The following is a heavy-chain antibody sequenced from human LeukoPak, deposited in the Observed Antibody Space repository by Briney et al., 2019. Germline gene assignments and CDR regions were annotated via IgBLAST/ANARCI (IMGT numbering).Heavy chain of an antibody. CDR2: IYYSGST. V-gene: IGHV4-59*01. CDR1: GGAISSYY. CDR3: ARASGYYYGSGPFDY. J-gene: IGHJ4*02. Sequence: SETLSLTCTVSGGAISSYYWSWIRQPPGKGLEWIGYIYYSGSTNYNPSLKSRVTISVDTSKNQLSLKLSSVTAADTAVYYCARASGYYYGSGPFDYWGQGTLVTDSS. D-gene: IGHD3-10*01.